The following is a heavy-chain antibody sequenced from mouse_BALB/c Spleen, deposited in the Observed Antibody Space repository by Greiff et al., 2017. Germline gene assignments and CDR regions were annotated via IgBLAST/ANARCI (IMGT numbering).Heavy chain of an antibody. CDR1: GFSLTSYG. CDR2: IWSGGST. D-gene: IGHD2-14*01. CDR3: ARRGYDRGLAY. J-gene: IGHJ3*01. Sequence: VMLVESGPGLVQPSQSLSITCTVSGFSLTSYGVHWVRQSPGKGLEWLGVIWSGGSTDYNAAFISRLSISKDNSKSQVFFKMNSLQANDTAIYYCARRGYDRGLAYWGQGTLVTVSA. V-gene: IGHV2-2*02.